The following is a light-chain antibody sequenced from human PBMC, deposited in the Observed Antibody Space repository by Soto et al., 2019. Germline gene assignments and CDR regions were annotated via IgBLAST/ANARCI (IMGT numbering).Light chain of an antibody. J-gene: IGKJ2*01. Sequence: DIQMTQSPSTLSASVGDRVTITCRASQSISSWLAWYQQKPGKAPKLLIYDASSLASGFPSRFSGSGSGTEFTLTISSLQPADIATYYCQQYNSYAYPFGQGTKLEIK. CDR3: QQYNSYAYP. CDR2: DAS. V-gene: IGKV1-5*01. CDR1: QSISSW.